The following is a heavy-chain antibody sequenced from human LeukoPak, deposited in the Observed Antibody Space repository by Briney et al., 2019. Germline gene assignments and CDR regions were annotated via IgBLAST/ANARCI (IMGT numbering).Heavy chain of an antibody. D-gene: IGHD5-18*01. CDR2: ISGSGTNT. Sequence: GGSLRLSCAASGFTFSSYEMNWVRQAPGKGLEWVSGISGSGTNTYYADSVKGRFTISRDNSKNTLYMQMNSLRAGDTAVYYCAKGDKPVIAMVKFDYWGQGTLVTVSS. CDR1: GFTFSSYE. V-gene: IGHV3-23*01. J-gene: IGHJ4*02. CDR3: AKGDKPVIAMVKFDY.